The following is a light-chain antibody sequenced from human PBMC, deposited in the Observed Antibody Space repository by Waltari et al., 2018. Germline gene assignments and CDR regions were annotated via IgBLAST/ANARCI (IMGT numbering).Light chain of an antibody. Sequence: KKLPGNAPKLRIYDNSDLPSAVPDRFSGSKSGTSASLAITGLQAEDEADYYCQSFDSSLSGSVFGGGTKLTVL. V-gene: IGLV1-40*01. CDR2: DNS. J-gene: IGLJ2*01. CDR3: QSFDSSLSGSV.